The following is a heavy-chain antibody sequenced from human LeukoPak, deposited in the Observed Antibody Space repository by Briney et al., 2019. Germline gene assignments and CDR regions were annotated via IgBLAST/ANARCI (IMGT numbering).Heavy chain of an antibody. CDR3: ARARELIVGATPDY. V-gene: IGHV1-2*02. J-gene: IGHJ4*02. D-gene: IGHD1-26*01. Sequence: ASVKVSCKASGYTFTGYYMHWVRQAPGQGLEWMGWINPNSGGTNYAQKFQGRVTMTRDTSISTAYMELSRLRSDDTAVYYCARARELIVGATPDYWGQGTLVTVSS. CDR2: INPNSGGT. CDR1: GYTFTGYY.